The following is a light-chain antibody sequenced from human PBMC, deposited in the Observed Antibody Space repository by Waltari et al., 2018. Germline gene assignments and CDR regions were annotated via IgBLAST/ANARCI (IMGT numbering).Light chain of an antibody. CDR2: GAS. Sequence: EIVMTQSPATLSVSPGERATLSCRASQSVSSNLARYQQKPGQAPRLLIYGASTRATGIPARFRGSGSGTEFTLTISSLQSEDFAVYYCQQYNNWPPLTFGGGTKVEIK. CDR3: QQYNNWPPLT. CDR1: QSVSSN. J-gene: IGKJ4*01. V-gene: IGKV3-15*01.